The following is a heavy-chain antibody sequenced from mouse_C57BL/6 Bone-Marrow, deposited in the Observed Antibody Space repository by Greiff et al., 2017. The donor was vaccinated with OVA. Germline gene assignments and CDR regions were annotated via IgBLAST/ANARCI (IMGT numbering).Heavy chain of an antibody. CDR3: ARRIYYYGSSYDYWYFDV. J-gene: IGHJ1*03. V-gene: IGHV1-43*01. CDR1: GYSFTGYY. Sequence: VQLKQSGPELVKPGASVKISCKASGYSFTGYYMHWVKQSSEKSLEWIGEINPSTGGTSYNQKFKGKATLTVDKSSSTAYMQLKSLTSEDSAVYYCARRIYYYGSSYDYWYFDVWGTGTTVTVSS. D-gene: IGHD1-1*01. CDR2: INPSTGGT.